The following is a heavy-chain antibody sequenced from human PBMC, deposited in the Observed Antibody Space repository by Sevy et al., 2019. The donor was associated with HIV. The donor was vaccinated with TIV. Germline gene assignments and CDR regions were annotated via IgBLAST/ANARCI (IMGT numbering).Heavy chain of an antibody. D-gene: IGHD2-15*01. V-gene: IGHV3-21*01. CDR2: ISSSSSYI. CDR3: ARGTPGVVVVAATEFDI. J-gene: IGHJ3*02. Sequence: GGSLRLSCAASGFTFSSYSMNWVRQAPGKGLEWVSSISSSSSYIYYADSVKGRFTISRDNAKNSLYLQMNSLRAEDTAVYYCARGTPGVVVVAATEFDIWGQGTMVTVSS. CDR1: GFTFSSYS.